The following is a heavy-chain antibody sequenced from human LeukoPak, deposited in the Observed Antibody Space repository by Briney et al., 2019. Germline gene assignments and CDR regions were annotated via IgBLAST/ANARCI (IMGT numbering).Heavy chain of an antibody. CDR1: GGTFINHA. V-gene: IGHV1-69*01. J-gene: IGHJ5*02. CDR3: ARDQVDTAMVNWFDP. D-gene: IGHD5-18*01. Sequence: SVKVSFKASGGTFINHAISWVRQAPGQGLEWMGGIIPIFGTANYAQKFQGRVTITADESTSTAYMELSSLRSEDTAVYYCARDQVDTAMVNWFDPWGQGTLVTVSS. CDR2: IIPIFGTA.